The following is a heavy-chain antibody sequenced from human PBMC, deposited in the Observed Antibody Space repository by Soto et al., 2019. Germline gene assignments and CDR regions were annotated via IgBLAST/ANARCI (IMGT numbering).Heavy chain of an antibody. V-gene: IGHV4-34*01. CDR3: ARGKIRGVMNYYGMDV. Sequence: PSETLSLTCAVYGGSFSGYYWSWIRQPPGKGLEWIGEINHSGSTNYNPSLKSRVTISVDTSKNQFSLKLSSVTAADTAVYYCARGKIRGVMNYYGMDVWGQGTTVNVSS. D-gene: IGHD3-10*01. CDR1: GGSFSGYY. CDR2: INHSGST. J-gene: IGHJ6*02.